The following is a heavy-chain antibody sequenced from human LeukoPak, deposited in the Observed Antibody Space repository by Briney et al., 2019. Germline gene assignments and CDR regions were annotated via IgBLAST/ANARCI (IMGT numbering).Heavy chain of an antibody. J-gene: IGHJ6*02. V-gene: IGHV1-46*01. CDR1: GGTFSSYA. D-gene: IGHD3-9*01. CDR3: AREVDYDILTGYLYYYYYYGMDV. Sequence: ASVKVSCKASGGTFSSYAISWVRQAPGQGLEWMGIINPSGGSTSYAQKFQGRVTMTRDTSTSTVYMELSSLRSEDTAVYYCAREVDYDILTGYLYYYYYYGMDVWGQGTTVTVSS. CDR2: INPSGGST.